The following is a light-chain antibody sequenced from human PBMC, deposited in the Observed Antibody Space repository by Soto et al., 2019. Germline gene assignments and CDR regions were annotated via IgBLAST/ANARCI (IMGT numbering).Light chain of an antibody. CDR1: QDIAII. J-gene: IGKJ4*01. V-gene: IGKV1-9*01. CDR3: QQLRMYPST. Sequence: TRLPQPPSSLLPSLGARATIPCRASQDIAIILAWYQQKPGKAPKLLIYAASTLYGGVPSRFSGSGSGTDFALTITSLQAEDFATYYCQQLRMYPSTFGGGTKVEIK. CDR2: AAS.